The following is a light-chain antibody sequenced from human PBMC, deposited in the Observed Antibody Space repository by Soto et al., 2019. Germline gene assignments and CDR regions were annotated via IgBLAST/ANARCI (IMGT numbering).Light chain of an antibody. V-gene: IGKV3-15*01. CDR1: QSVSFN. CDR3: QQYNNWPIT. CDR2: GAS. Sequence: EVVLTQSPATLSVSPAERAIVSCRASQSVSFNLAWYQRKPGQAPRLLMYGASTRATDIPARFSGSGFGTEFTLTINGLQSEDYAVYYCQQYNNWPITFGQGTRLEIK. J-gene: IGKJ5*01.